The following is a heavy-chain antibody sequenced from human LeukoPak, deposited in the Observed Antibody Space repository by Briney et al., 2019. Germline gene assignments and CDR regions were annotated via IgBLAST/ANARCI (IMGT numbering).Heavy chain of an antibody. CDR1: GFTFDDYA. J-gene: IGHJ4*02. CDR3: AKRSSGWYYFDY. V-gene: IGHV3-9*01. Sequence: GGSLRLSCAASGFTFDDYAMHWVRQAPGKGLEWVSGISWNSGSIGYADFVKGRFTISRDNAKNSLYLQMNSLRAEDTALYYCAKRSSGWYYFDYWGQGTLVTVSS. CDR2: ISWNSGSI. D-gene: IGHD6-19*01.